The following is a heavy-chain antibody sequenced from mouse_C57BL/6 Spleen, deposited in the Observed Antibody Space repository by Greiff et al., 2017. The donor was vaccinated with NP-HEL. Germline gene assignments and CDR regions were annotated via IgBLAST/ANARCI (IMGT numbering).Heavy chain of an antibody. J-gene: IGHJ4*01. CDR1: GYTFTSYG. CDR2: IYPRSGNT. CDR3: ARSPFTTVVATYYAMDY. D-gene: IGHD1-1*01. V-gene: IGHV1-81*01. Sequence: QVQLQQSGAELARPGASVKLSCKASGYTFTSYGISWVKQRTGQGLEWIGEIYPRSGNTYYNEKFKGKATLTADKSSSTAYMELRSLTSDDSSVYFCARSPFTTVVATYYAMDYWGQGTSVTVSS.